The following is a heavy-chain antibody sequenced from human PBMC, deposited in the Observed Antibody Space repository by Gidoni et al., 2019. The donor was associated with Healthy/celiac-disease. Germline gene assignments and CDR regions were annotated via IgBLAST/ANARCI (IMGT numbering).Heavy chain of an antibody. D-gene: IGHD3-10*01. CDR1: GCTFSIYA. CDR2: IAYDGSNK. J-gene: IGHJ5*02. Sequence: QVQLVESGGGVVQPGRSLRLSCAASGCTFSIYAMHWVRQAPGKGLEWVAVIAYDGSNKCYADSVKGRFTISRDNSKNTLYLQMNSLRAEDTAVYYCARGTHYYGSGSYPFDPWGQGTLVTVSS. CDR3: ARGTHYYGSGSYPFDP. V-gene: IGHV3-30-3*01.